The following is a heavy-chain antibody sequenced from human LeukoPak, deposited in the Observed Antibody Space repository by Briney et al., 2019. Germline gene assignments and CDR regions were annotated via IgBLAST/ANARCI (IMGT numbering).Heavy chain of an antibody. CDR2: INPNSGGT. D-gene: IGHD6-13*01. CDR3: ARGRGIAAAGTQDY. CDR1: GYTFTGYY. V-gene: IGHV1-2*02. Sequence: ASVKVSCKASGYTFTGYYMHWVRQAPGQGLEWMGWINPNSGGTNYAQKFQGRVTMTRDTSISTAYMELSRLRSDDTAVYYCARGRGIAAAGTQDYWGQGTLVTFSS. J-gene: IGHJ4*02.